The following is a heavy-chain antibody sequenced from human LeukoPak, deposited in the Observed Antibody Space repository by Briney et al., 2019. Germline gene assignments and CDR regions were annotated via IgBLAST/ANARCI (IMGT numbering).Heavy chain of an antibody. Sequence: SETLSLTCAVYGGYFSGYYWSWIRQPPGKGLEWIGEINHSGSTNYNPSLKSRVTISVDTSKNQFSLRLSSVTAADTAVYYCASSDYGGNSGADYWGQGTLVTVSS. CDR1: GGYFSGYY. D-gene: IGHD4-23*01. CDR2: INHSGST. V-gene: IGHV4-34*01. J-gene: IGHJ4*02. CDR3: ASSDYGGNSGADY.